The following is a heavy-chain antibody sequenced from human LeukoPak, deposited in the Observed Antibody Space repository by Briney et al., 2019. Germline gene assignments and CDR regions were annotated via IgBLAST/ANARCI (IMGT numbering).Heavy chain of an antibody. J-gene: IGHJ4*02. CDR1: GFTFSRSA. CDR2: ISYDGGSK. CDR3: VSLGYSSSSVRY. D-gene: IGHD6-6*01. V-gene: IGHV3-30*04. Sequence: GGTLRLSCAASGFTFSRSAMHWVRQAPGKELEWVAIISYDGGSKYYADSVKGRFTISRDNSKNTLYLQMNSLRAEDTAVYFCVSLGYSSSSVRYWGQGTLVTVSS.